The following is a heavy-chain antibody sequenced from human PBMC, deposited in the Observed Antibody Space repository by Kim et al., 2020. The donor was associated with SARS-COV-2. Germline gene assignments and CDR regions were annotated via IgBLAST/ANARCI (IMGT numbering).Heavy chain of an antibody. Sequence: ASVKVSCKASGYTFTGYYMHWVRQAPGQGLEWMGWINPNSGGTNYAQKFQGRVTMTRDTSISTAYMELSRLRSDDTAVYYCALSLPLYGSGSYYPLDYWGQGTLVTVSS. J-gene: IGHJ4*02. CDR3: ALSLPLYGSGSYYPLDY. CDR1: GYTFTGYY. D-gene: IGHD3-10*01. V-gene: IGHV1-2*02. CDR2: INPNSGGT.